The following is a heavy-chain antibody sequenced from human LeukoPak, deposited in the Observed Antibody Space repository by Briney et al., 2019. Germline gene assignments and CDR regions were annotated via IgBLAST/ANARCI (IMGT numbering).Heavy chain of an antibody. CDR1: GFTFSSYA. J-gene: IGHJ5*02. CDR3: ARDSSPWYYYDRSGSNGFDP. V-gene: IGHV3-30-3*01. CDR2: IAYDGGNK. Sequence: GGSLRLSCAAPGFTFSSYAIHWVRQAPGKGLEWVAVIAYDGGNKYYADSVKGRFTISRDNSKNTLFLQMNSLRAEDTAVYYCARDSSPWYYYDRSGSNGFDPWGQGTLVTVSS. D-gene: IGHD3-22*01.